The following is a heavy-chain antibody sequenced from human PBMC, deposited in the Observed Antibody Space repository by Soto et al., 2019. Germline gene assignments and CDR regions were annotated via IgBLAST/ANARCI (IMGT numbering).Heavy chain of an antibody. CDR2: IYYSGST. V-gene: IGHV4-39*01. D-gene: IGHD5-18*01. Sequence: KTSETLSLTCTVSGGSISSSSYYWGWIRQPPGKGLEWIGSIYYSGSTYYNPSLKSRVTISVDTSKNQFSLELSSVTAADTAVYYCASRGYSYGYSAFDIWGQGTMVTVSS. CDR3: ASRGYSYGYSAFDI. J-gene: IGHJ3*02. CDR1: GGSISSSSYY.